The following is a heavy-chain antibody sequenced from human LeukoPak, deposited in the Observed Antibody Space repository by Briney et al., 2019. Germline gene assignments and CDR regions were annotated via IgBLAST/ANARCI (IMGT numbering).Heavy chain of an antibody. V-gene: IGHV1-69*04. J-gene: IGHJ3*02. Sequence: SVKVSCKASGGTFSSYTISWVRQAPGQGLEWMGRIIPILGIANYAQKFQGRVTITADKSTSTAYMELSSLRSEDTAVYYCARDPSGSREDAFDIWDQGTMVTVSS. CDR1: GGTFSSYT. CDR3: ARDPSGSREDAFDI. D-gene: IGHD1-26*01. CDR2: IIPILGIA.